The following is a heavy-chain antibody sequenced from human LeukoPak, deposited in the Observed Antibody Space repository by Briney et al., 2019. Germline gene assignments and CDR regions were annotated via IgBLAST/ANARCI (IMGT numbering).Heavy chain of an antibody. J-gene: IGHJ4*02. V-gene: IGHV3-23*01. CDR1: GFTFGDYA. CDR3: AKAVGSGTSLSLDY. Sequence: GGSLRLSCTASGFTFGDYAMSWVRQAPGRGLEWVSTISTSGISTYYADSVKGRFTISRDNSENTLYLQMNSLTAEDTAVYYCAKAVGSGTSLSLDYWGQGTLVTVSS. D-gene: IGHD3-10*01. CDR2: ISTSGIST.